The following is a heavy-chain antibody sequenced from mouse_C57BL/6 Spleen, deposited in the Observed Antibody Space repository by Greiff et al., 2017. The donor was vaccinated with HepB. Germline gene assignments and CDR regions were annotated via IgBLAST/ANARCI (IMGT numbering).Heavy chain of an antibody. D-gene: IGHD2-3*01. CDR3: ASSDVGY. Sequence: EVQLVESGPELVKPGASVKISCKASGYTFTGYYMHWVKQSAEKGLEWIGEINPSTGGTSYNQKFKGKATLTVDKSSSTAYMQLKSLTSEDSAVYYCASSDVGYWGQGTLVTVSA. V-gene: IGHV1-43*01. CDR2: INPSTGGT. CDR1: GYTFTGYY. J-gene: IGHJ3*01.